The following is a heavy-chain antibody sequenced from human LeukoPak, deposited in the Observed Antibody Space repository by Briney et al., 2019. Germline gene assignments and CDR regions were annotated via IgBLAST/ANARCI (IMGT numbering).Heavy chain of an antibody. CDR2: IKQDGSEK. J-gene: IGHJ6*03. V-gene: IGHV3-7*01. CDR1: GFTFSSYW. D-gene: IGHD6-19*01. Sequence: PGGSLRLSCAASGFTFSSYWMSWVRQAPGKGLEWVANIKQDGSEKYYVDSVKGRFTISRDNAKNSLYLQMNSLRAEDTAVYYCARDQKQWLVQSDYMDVWGKGTTVTVSS. CDR3: ARDQKQWLVQSDYMDV.